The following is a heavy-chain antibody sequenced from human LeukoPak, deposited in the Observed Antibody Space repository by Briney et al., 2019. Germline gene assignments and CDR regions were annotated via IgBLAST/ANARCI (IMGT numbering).Heavy chain of an antibody. D-gene: IGHD6-6*01. CDR2: IRYDGSNK. Sequence: LAGGSLRLSCAASGFTFSSYGMNWVRQAPGKGLEWVTFIRYDGSNKYYADSVKGRFTISRDNSKNTLYLQMNSLRAEDTAVYYCARDIAQLVDYFDYWGQGTLVTVSS. CDR1: GFTFSSYG. CDR3: ARDIAQLVDYFDY. J-gene: IGHJ4*02. V-gene: IGHV3-30*02.